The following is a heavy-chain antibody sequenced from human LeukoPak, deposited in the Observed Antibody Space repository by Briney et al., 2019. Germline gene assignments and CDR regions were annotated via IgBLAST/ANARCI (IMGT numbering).Heavy chain of an antibody. Sequence: PGGSLRLSCAASGFTFSSYGMHWVRQAPGKGLEWVAVISYDGSNKYYADSVKGRFTISRDNSKNTLYLQMNSLRAEDTAVYYCATTRHDSWYFDYWGQGTLVTVSS. CDR1: GFTFSSYG. D-gene: IGHD3-22*01. CDR3: ATTRHDSWYFDY. J-gene: IGHJ4*02. V-gene: IGHV3-30*03. CDR2: ISYDGSNK.